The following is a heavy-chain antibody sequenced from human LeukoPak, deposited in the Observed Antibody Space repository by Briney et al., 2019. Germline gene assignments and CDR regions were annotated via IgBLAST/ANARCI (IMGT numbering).Heavy chain of an antibody. CDR1: GFPFSSYW. CDR2: IWYDGSNK. CDR3: ARGYCSGGSCYSFRGDWFDP. D-gene: IGHD2-15*01. V-gene: IGHV3-33*08. J-gene: IGHJ5*02. Sequence: GGSLRLSCVASGFPFSSYWMTWVRQAPGKGLEWVAVIWYDGSNKYYADSVKGRFTISRDNSKNTLYLQMNSLRAEDTAVYYCARGYCSGGSCYSFRGDWFDPWGQGTLVTVSS.